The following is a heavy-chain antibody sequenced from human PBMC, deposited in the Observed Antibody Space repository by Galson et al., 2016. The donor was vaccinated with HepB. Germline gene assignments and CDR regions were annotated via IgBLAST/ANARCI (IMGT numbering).Heavy chain of an antibody. CDR2: ISAYNGNT. Sequence: SVKVSCKASGYSFSSYGVSWVRQAPGQGLEWKGWISAYNGNTEYAQDVQERVTMSTGASTSKAYMELRSLRSDDTALYYCARDSWFYGSGNYYPFDYWGQGTLITVSS. J-gene: IGHJ4*02. V-gene: IGHV1-18*01. CDR3: ARDSWFYGSGNYYPFDY. CDR1: GYSFSSYG. D-gene: IGHD3-10*01.